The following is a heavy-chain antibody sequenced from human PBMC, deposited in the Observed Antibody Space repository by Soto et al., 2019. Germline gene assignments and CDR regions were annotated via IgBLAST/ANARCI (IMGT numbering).Heavy chain of an antibody. CDR2: ISSSSSYI. V-gene: IGHV3-21*01. CDR1: GFTFSSYS. Sequence: GSLRLSCAASGFTFSSYSMNWVRQAPGKGLEWVSSISSSSSYIYYADSVKGRFTISRDNAKNSLYLQMNSLRAEDTAVYYCARDPRVKQLADYWGQGTLVTVSS. D-gene: IGHD6-13*01. CDR3: ARDPRVKQLADY. J-gene: IGHJ4*02.